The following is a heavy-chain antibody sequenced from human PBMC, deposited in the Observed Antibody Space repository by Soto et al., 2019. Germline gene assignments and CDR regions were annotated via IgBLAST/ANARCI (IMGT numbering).Heavy chain of an antibody. CDR3: GRNWATVTKRWLGL. Sequence: SETLSLTCAPYGGSFSRYYSSSTRQPPEKGLQWIVEIKHSGSPNYNPSLKSRVTISGDTSKNKGSLKLSSVSASETAVDCWGRNWATVTKRWLGLWGKGTLVTV. CDR1: GGSFSRYY. V-gene: IGHV4-34*01. D-gene: IGHD4-17*01. CDR2: IKHSGSP. J-gene: IGHJ4*02.